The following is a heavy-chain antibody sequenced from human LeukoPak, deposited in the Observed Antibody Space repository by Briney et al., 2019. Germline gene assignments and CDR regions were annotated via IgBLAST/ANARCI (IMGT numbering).Heavy chain of an antibody. Sequence: SETLSLTCTVSGGSISSGGYYWSWIRQHPGKGLEWIGYIYYSGSTYYNPSLKSRVTISVDTSKNQFSLKLSSVTAADTAVYYCARAQYSGSYYGIFDYWGQGTLVTVSS. D-gene: IGHD1-26*01. V-gene: IGHV4-31*03. J-gene: IGHJ4*02. CDR2: IYYSGST. CDR3: ARAQYSGSYYGIFDY. CDR1: GGSISSGGYY.